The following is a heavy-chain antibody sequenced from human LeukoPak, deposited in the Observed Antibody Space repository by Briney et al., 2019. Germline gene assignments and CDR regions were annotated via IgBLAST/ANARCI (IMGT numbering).Heavy chain of an antibody. Sequence: GGSLRLSCAASGFTVSDNNMIWVRQAPGKGLEWVSTLHRDGSVRYADSVNGRFTISRDDSKNTLSLQMGSLRDEDTAVYYCVRVHGGGYWGQGTLVTVSS. CDR2: LHRDGSV. CDR1: GFTVSDNN. CDR3: VRVHGGGY. D-gene: IGHD3-16*01. J-gene: IGHJ4*02. V-gene: IGHV3-53*01.